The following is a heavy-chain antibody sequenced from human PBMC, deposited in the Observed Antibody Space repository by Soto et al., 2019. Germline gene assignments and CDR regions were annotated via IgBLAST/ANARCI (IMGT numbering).Heavy chain of an antibody. CDR1: GYTFTGYY. CDR2: INPNSGGT. Sequence: ASVKVSCKASGYTFTGYYMHWVRQAPGQGLEWMGWINPNSGGTNYAQKFQGRVTMTRDTSISTAYMELSRLRSDDTAVYYCARGFCSSTSCHPFDYWGQGTLVTVSS. D-gene: IGHD2-2*01. CDR3: ARGFCSSTSCHPFDY. V-gene: IGHV1-2*02. J-gene: IGHJ4*02.